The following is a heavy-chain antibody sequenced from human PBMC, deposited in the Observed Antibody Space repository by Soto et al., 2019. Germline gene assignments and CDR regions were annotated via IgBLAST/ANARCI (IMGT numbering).Heavy chain of an antibody. Sequence: GVSLRLSYAASGFTFSLYSMIWVRQAPGKGLEWVASITSSSSYIYYEDSLKGRFTISRDNAKNSLFLQLDSLRAEDTAVYFCVRARSTDSRPDYWGQGTLVTVSS. CDR1: GFTFSLYS. CDR2: ITSSSSYI. D-gene: IGHD3-22*01. CDR3: VRARSTDSRPDY. V-gene: IGHV3-21*01. J-gene: IGHJ4*02.